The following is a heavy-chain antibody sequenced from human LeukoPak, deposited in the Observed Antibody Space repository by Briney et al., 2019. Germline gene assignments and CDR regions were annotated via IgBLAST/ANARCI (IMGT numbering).Heavy chain of an antibody. V-gene: IGHV3-23*01. CDR1: GFTVKNYA. Sequence: GGALRLSCTTSGFTVKNYAMTCVRQAPGKGLQWLSAMYPHGDPHYADSVKGRFTISRDNTKTTMYLQMNSLRAEDTAVYYCVKGSCSSFTCYARFDPWGQGTPVTVSS. D-gene: IGHD2-2*01. CDR2: MYPHGDP. J-gene: IGHJ5*02. CDR3: VKGSCSSFTCYARFDP.